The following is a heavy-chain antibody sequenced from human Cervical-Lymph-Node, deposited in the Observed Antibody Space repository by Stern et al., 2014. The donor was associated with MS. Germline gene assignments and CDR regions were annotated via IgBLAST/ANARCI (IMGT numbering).Heavy chain of an antibody. CDR3: ARDQGDYGSGSDYSWFDP. CDR1: RDTFSHYA. V-gene: IGHV1-69*06. CDR2: IIPGLGST. D-gene: IGHD3-10*01. Sequence: QVQLMQSGDEVKKPGSSVKVSCKASRDTFSHYALSWVRQAPEEGLEWIGGIIPGLGSTSYAQKFQGRITISADTSTNTVYMELSSLRSEDTAVYFCARDQGDYGSGSDYSWFDPWGQGTLVTVSS. J-gene: IGHJ5*02.